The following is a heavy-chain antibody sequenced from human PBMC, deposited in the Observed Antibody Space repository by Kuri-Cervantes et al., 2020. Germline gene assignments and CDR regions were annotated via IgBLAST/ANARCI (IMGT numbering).Heavy chain of an antibody. CDR3: AKDGEWELLYRFDY. D-gene: IGHD1-26*01. CDR1: GFTFSSYW. Sequence: GESLKISCAAPGFTFSSYWMSWVRQAPGKGLEWVANIKQDGSEKYYVDSVKGRFTISRDNAKNSLYLQMNSLRAEDTALYYCAKDGEWELLYRFDYWGQGTLVTVSS. J-gene: IGHJ4*02. CDR2: IKQDGSEK. V-gene: IGHV3-7*03.